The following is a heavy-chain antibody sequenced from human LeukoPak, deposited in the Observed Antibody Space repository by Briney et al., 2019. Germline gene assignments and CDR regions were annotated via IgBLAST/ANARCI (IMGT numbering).Heavy chain of an antibody. CDR3: ATLSSGWYPSTFNTPPY. CDR2: ISSSSSYT. CDR1: GFTFSDYY. V-gene: IGHV3-11*03. J-gene: IGHJ4*02. D-gene: IGHD6-19*01. Sequence: GGSLRLSCAASGFTFSDYYMSWIRQAPGKGLEWVSYISSSSSYTNYADSVKGRFTISRDNAKHSLYLQMNSLRAEDTAVCYCATLSSGWYPSTFNTPPYWGQGTLVTVSS.